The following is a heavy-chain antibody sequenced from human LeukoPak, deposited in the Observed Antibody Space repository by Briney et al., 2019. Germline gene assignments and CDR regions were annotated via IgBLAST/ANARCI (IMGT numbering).Heavy chain of an antibody. CDR1: GGSISSSSYY. V-gene: IGHV4-39*01. J-gene: IGHJ5*02. CDR2: IYYSGST. Sequence: SETLSLTCTVSGGSISSSSYYWGWIRQPPGKGLEWIGSIYYSGSTYYNPSLKSRVTISVDTSKNQFSLKLSSVTAADTAVYYCARHLWVVPAALGNWFDPWGQGTLVTVSS. D-gene: IGHD2-2*01. CDR3: ARHLWVVPAALGNWFDP.